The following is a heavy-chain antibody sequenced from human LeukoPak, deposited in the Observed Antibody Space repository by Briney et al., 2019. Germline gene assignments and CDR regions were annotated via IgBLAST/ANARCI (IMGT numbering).Heavy chain of an antibody. J-gene: IGHJ6*01. CDR2: INSDGSST. CDR1: GLTFSSYW. CDR3: ARLRSYGYYYDGMDV. D-gene: IGHD3-16*01. V-gene: IGHV3-74*01. Sequence: GGSLRLSCAASGLTFSSYWMHWVRQPPGKGLVWVSGINSDGSSTTYADSVKGRFTISRDNAKNSLYLQMNSLRAEDTAVYYCARLRSYGYYYDGMDVWGQGTTVTVSS.